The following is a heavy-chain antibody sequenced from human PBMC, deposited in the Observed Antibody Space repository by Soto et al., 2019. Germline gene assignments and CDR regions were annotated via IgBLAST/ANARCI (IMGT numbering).Heavy chain of an antibody. V-gene: IGHV4-31*03. J-gene: IGHJ4*02. CDR3: ARVRPATAMVTIFDY. CDR2: IYYSGST. D-gene: IGHD5-18*01. CDR1: GGSISSGGYY. Sequence: QVQLQESGPGLVKPSQTLSLTCTVSGGSISSGGYYWSWIRQHPGKGLEWIGYIYYSGSTYYNPSLKSRVTISVDTSKNQFSLKLSSVTAADTAVYYCARVRPATAMVTIFDYWGQGTLVTVSS.